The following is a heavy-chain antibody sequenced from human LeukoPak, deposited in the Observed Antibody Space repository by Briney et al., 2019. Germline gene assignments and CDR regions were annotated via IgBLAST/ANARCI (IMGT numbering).Heavy chain of an antibody. Sequence: PGGSLRLSCAASGFTFSTYAMSWVRQAPGKGLEWVSSISASSNTIYFADSVKGRFTISRDNSKNTLYLQMNSLRAEDTAVYYCAKEGASARRGYFDYWGQRTLVTVSS. CDR3: AKEGASARRGYFDY. V-gene: IGHV3-23*01. D-gene: IGHD1-1*01. J-gene: IGHJ4*02. CDR2: ISASSNTI. CDR1: GFTFSTYA.